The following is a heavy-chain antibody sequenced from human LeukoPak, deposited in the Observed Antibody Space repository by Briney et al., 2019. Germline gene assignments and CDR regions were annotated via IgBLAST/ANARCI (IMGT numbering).Heavy chain of an antibody. Sequence: GGSLRLSCAASGFTFSSYGMHWVRQAPGKGLEWVAFIRYDGSNKYYADSVKGRFTISRDNSKNTLYLQMNSLRAEDTTVYYCAKDWDTAMVTVQGVIDYGGKGTLVTVSS. J-gene: IGHJ4*02. D-gene: IGHD5-18*01. CDR1: GFTFSSYG. CDR2: IRYDGSNK. V-gene: IGHV3-30*02. CDR3: AKDWDTAMVTVQGVIDY.